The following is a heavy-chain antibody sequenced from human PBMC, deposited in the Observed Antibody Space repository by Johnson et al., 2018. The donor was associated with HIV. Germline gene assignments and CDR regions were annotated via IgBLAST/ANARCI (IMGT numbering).Heavy chain of an antibody. CDR3: ARDTRNDAFDI. Sequence: VQLVESGGGLVQPGGSLRLSCAASGFTFSSYAMSWVRQAPGKGLEWVSAISGNGGSKGYVDSVKGRFTISRDNAKNSLYMQMNNLRDEDTALYYCARDTRNDAFDIWGQGTMVTVSS. CDR2: ISGNGGSK. D-gene: IGHD2-15*01. J-gene: IGHJ3*02. CDR1: GFTFSSYA. V-gene: IGHV3-23*04.